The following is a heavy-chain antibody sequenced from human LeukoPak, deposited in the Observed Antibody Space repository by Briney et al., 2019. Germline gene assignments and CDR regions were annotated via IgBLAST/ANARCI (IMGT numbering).Heavy chain of an antibody. Sequence: GGSLRLSCAASGFTLRTYNMNWVRQAPGKGLEWVSYISSSNTIYYADSMKGRFTISRDNVKNSLYLQMNNLRVEDTAAYYCVRQFAYWGQGALVTVSS. CDR3: VRQFAY. V-gene: IGHV3-48*01. CDR2: ISSSNTI. J-gene: IGHJ4*02. CDR1: GFTLRTYN.